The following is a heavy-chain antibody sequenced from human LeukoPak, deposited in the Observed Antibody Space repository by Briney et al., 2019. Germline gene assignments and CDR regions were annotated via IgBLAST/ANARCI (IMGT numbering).Heavy chain of an antibody. J-gene: IGHJ4*02. CDR1: GGSISSSSYY. D-gene: IGHD3-22*01. CDR2: IYYSGST. Sequence: SETLSLTCTVSGGSISSSSYYWGWIRQPPGKGLEWIGSIYYSGSTYYNPSLKSRVTISVDTSKNQFSLKLSSVTAADTAVYYCARESPTYYYDSSGYSYWGQGTLVTVSS. V-gene: IGHV4-39*07. CDR3: ARESPTYYYDSSGYSY.